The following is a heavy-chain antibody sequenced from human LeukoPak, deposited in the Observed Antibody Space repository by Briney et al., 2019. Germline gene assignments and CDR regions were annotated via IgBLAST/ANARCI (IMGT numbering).Heavy chain of an antibody. Sequence: SETLSLTCAVYGGSFSGYYWSWIRQPPGKGLEWIGEINHSGSTNYNPSLKSRVTISVDTSKNQFSLKLSSVTAADTAVYYCAATYHPQSGFDYWGQGTLVTVSS. V-gene: IGHV4-34*01. CDR3: AATYHPQSGFDY. CDR2: INHSGST. CDR1: GGSFSGYY. D-gene: IGHD5-24*01. J-gene: IGHJ4*02.